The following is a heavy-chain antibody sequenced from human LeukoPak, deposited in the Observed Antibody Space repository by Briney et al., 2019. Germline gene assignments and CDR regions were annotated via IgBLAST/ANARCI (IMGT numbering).Heavy chain of an antibody. CDR2: IDYSGST. V-gene: IGHV4-59*01. CDR3: ARTYGSSGLGYFDL. CDR1: SGSISRYY. J-gene: IGHJ2*01. D-gene: IGHD6-13*01. Sequence: SETLTLTCTVSSGSISRYYCSWIRHPPGKGLEWIGYIDYSGSTNYSPSLKSRLTISVDTSKNQFSLKLSSVTAADTAVYYCARTYGSSGLGYFDLWGRGTLVTVSS.